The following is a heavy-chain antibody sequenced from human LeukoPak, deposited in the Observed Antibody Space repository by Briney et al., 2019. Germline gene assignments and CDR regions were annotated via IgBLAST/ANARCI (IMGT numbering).Heavy chain of an antibody. J-gene: IGHJ3*02. CDR1: GFTFSSYG. D-gene: IGHD3-10*01. Sequence: GRSLRLSCAASGFTFSSYGMHWVRQAPGKGLEWVAVISYDGSNKYYADSVKGRFTISRDNSKNTLYLQMNSLRAEDTAVYYCARDWGFTMVRGAAFDIWGQGTMVTVSS. CDR2: ISYDGSNK. V-gene: IGHV3-30*03. CDR3: ARDWGFTMVRGAAFDI.